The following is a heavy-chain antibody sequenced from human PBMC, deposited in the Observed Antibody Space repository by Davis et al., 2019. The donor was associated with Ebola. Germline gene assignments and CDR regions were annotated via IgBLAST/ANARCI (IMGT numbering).Heavy chain of an antibody. CDR2: INAGNGNT. D-gene: IGHD3-22*01. Sequence: AASVTVSCKASGYTFTSYAMHWVRQAPGQRLEWMGWINAGNGNTKYSQKFQGRVTITRDTSASTAYMELSSLGSEDTAVYYCARDGINVYYYDSSGQGGFDYWGQGTLVTVSS. V-gene: IGHV1-3*01. J-gene: IGHJ4*02. CDR3: ARDGINVYYYDSSGQGGFDY. CDR1: GYTFTSYA.